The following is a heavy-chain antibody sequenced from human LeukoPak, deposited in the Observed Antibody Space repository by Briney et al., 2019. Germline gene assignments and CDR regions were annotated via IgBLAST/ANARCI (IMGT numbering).Heavy chain of an antibody. CDR1: GFTFSSYG. D-gene: IGHD3-16*02. V-gene: IGHV3-23*01. Sequence: GGSLRLSCAASGFTFSSYGMHWVRQAPGKGLEWLSLILHNGDSTYYADSVKGRFTISRDNSKNTLYLQMNSLRAEDAAVYYCARLSSFAFDIWGQGTMVTVSS. CDR2: ILHNGDST. CDR3: ARLSSFAFDI. J-gene: IGHJ3*02.